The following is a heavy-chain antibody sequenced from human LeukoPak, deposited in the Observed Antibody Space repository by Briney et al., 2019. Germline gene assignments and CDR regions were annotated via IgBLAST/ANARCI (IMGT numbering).Heavy chain of an antibody. D-gene: IGHD3-3*01. Sequence: SETLSLTCTVSGGSISTYYWSWIRRPPGKGLEWIGYIYYSGSTNYNPSLKSRVTISVDTSKNQFSLKLSSVTAADTAVYYCARASRGRTTIFGVVRNAFDIWGQGTMVTVSS. J-gene: IGHJ3*02. V-gene: IGHV4-59*01. CDR3: ARASRGRTTIFGVVRNAFDI. CDR1: GGSISTYY. CDR2: IYYSGST.